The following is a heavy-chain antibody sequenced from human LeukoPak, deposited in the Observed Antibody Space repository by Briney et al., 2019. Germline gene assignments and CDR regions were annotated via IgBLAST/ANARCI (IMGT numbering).Heavy chain of an antibody. V-gene: IGHV4-38-2*02. CDR2: IHHGGTT. J-gene: IGHJ5*02. CDR1: GYSIISGYN. CDR3: ARERVVVAGGGFDP. D-gene: IGHD2-15*01. Sequence: PSETLSLTCAVSGYSIISGYNWGWSRQSAGEGLEWIGSIHHGGTTYYGPSLKGRVTISVDKSRNQFSLKMSCVRAADTALYFCARERVVVAGGGFDPWGQGTLVTVSS.